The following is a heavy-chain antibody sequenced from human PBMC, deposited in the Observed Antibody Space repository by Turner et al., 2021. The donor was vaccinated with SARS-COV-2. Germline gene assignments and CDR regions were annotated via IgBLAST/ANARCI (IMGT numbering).Heavy chain of an antibody. J-gene: IGHJ6*02. V-gene: IGHV3-74*01. CDR1: GSTFSSYW. Sequence: EVQLVESGGGLVQPGGSLRLSCAASGSTFSSYWMHWVRQAPGKGLVWVSRINSDGSSTSYADSVKGRFTISRDNAKNTLYLQMNSLRAEDTAVYYCARVGIAAAGPTFYYYYYGMDVWGQGTTVTVSS. CDR2: INSDGSST. CDR3: ARVGIAAAGPTFYYYYYGMDV. D-gene: IGHD6-13*01.